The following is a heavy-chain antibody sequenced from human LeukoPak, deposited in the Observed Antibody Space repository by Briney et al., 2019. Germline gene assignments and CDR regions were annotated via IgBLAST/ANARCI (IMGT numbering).Heavy chain of an antibody. CDR2: IIPIFGTA. CDR3: ARCGSGSHPADPYYYYMDV. J-gene: IGHJ6*03. Sequence: SVKVSCKASGGTFSSYAISWVRQAPGQGLEWMGGIIPIFGTANYAQKFQGRVTITADESTSTAYMELSSLRSEDTAVFYCARCGSGSHPADPYYYYMDVWGKGTTVTISS. V-gene: IGHV1-69*13. D-gene: IGHD3-10*01. CDR1: GGTFSSYA.